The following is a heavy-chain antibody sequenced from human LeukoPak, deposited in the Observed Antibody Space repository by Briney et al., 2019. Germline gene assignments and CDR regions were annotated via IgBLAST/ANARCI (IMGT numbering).Heavy chain of an antibody. CDR3: ARDRVAAAGTRAENFDY. V-gene: IGHV1-46*01. Sequence: ASVKVSCKASGYTFTSYYMHWVRQAPGQGLEWMGIINPSGGSTSYAQKFQGRVTMTRDTSTSTVCMELSSLRSEDTAVYYCARDRVAAAGTRAENFDYWGQGTLVTVSS. D-gene: IGHD6-13*01. J-gene: IGHJ4*02. CDR2: INPSGGST. CDR1: GYTFTSYY.